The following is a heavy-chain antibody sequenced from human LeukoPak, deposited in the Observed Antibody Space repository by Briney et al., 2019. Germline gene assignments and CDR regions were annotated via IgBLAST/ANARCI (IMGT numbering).Heavy chain of an antibody. J-gene: IGHJ4*02. D-gene: IGHD6-13*01. V-gene: IGHV3-23*01. Sequence: GGSLRLSCAASGFTFSGYAMSWVRQAPGKGLEWVSAISGSGGSTYYADSVKGRFTISRDNSKNTLYLQMNSLRAEDTAVYYCAKDRDSSSWYEYWGQGTLVTVSS. CDR2: ISGSGGST. CDR3: AKDRDSSSWYEY. CDR1: GFTFSGYA.